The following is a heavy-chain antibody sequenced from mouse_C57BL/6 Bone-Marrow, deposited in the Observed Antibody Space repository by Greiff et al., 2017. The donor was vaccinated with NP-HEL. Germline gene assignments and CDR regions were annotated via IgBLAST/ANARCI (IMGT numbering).Heavy chain of an antibody. Sequence: VQLKESGPGLVKPSQSLSLTCSVTGYSITSGYYWNWIRQFPGNKLEWMGYISYDGSNNYNPSLKNRISITRDTSKNQFFLKLNSVTTEDTATYYCARGYSKYAMDYWGQGTSVTVSS. J-gene: IGHJ4*01. V-gene: IGHV3-6*01. CDR2: ISYDGSN. D-gene: IGHD2-5*01. CDR1: GYSITSGYY. CDR3: ARGYSKYAMDY.